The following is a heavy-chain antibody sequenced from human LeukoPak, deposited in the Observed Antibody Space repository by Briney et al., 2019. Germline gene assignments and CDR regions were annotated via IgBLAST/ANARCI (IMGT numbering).Heavy chain of an antibody. CDR1: EITFSSYV. J-gene: IGHJ4*02. D-gene: IGHD2-2*01. Sequence: GGSLRLSCATSEITFSSYVMSWVRQAPGKGLEWVSTISGGGLTTHYADSVKGRFTISRDNSENTLYLQMTSLRAEDTAVYYCAKDQGDRAGSSVSWGQGTLVTVSS. CDR3: AKDQGDRAGSSVS. CDR2: ISGGGLTT. V-gene: IGHV3-23*01.